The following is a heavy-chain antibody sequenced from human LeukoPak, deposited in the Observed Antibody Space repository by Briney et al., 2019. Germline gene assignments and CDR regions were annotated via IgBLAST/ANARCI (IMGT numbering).Heavy chain of an antibody. CDR3: ARDGKTSSAAGTNYYGMDV. D-gene: IGHD6-13*01. J-gene: IGHJ6*02. CDR1: GFTFSDYY. V-gene: IGHV3-11*01. Sequence: GGSLRLSCAASGFTFSDYYMSWIRQAPGKGLEWVSYISSSGSTIYYADSVKGRFTISRDNAKNSLYLQMNSLRAEDTAVYYCARDGKTSSAAGTNYYGMDVWGQGTTATVSS. CDR2: ISSSGSTI.